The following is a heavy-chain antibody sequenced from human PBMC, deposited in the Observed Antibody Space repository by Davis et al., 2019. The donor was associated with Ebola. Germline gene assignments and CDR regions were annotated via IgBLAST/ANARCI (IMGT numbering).Heavy chain of an antibody. V-gene: IGHV3-43*01. J-gene: IGHJ4*02. Sequence: PGGSLRLSCAASGFTFDDYTMHWVRQAPGKGLEWVSLISWDGGSTYYADSVKGRFTISRDNSKNSLYLQMNSLRTEDTALYYCANDIGGVVVPAATYFDYWGQGTLVTVSS. CDR3: ANDIGGVVVPAATYFDY. CDR1: GFTFDDYT. D-gene: IGHD2-2*01. CDR2: ISWDGGST.